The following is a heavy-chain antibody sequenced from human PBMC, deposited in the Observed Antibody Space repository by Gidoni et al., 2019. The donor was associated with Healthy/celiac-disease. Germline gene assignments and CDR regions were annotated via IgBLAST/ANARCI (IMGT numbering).Heavy chain of an antibody. CDR2: ISYDGSNK. CDR3: ARGDSGYYF. J-gene: IGHJ4*02. D-gene: IGHD3-22*01. CDR1: GFTFSSYA. V-gene: IGHV3-30-3*01. Sequence: QVQLVESGGGVVQPGRSLSLSCAASGFTFSSYAMHWVRQAPGKGLEWVAVISYDGSNKYYADSVKGRFTISRDNSKNTLYLQMNSLRAEDTAVYYCARGDSGYYFWGQGTLVTVSS.